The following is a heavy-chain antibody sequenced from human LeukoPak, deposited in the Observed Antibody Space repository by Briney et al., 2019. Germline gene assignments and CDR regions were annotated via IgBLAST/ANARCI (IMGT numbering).Heavy chain of an antibody. CDR2: IYSGGST. Sequence: PGGSLRLSCAASGFTVGNNYMRWVRQAPGKGLEWVSLIYSGGSTYYADSVKGRFTISRDNSKNTVYLQMNSLRAEDTAVYYCARGSSGLISAFDIWGQGTMVTVSS. CDR1: GFTVGNNY. J-gene: IGHJ3*02. CDR3: ARGSSGLISAFDI. D-gene: IGHD6-19*01. V-gene: IGHV3-66*01.